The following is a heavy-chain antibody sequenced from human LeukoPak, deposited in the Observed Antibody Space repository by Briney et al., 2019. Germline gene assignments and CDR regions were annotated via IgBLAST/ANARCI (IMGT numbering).Heavy chain of an antibody. CDR1: GFTFSNAW. J-gene: IGHJ4*02. Sequence: GGSPRLSCAASGFTFSNAWMSWVRQAPVKGLEWVATIKQDGSEEYYVDSVRGRFTISRDNAKNSLYLQMNSLRAEDTAVYYCARDGWGVPAYWGQGTLVTVSS. D-gene: IGHD2-8*01. V-gene: IGHV3-7*04. CDR2: IKQDGSEE. CDR3: ARDGWGVPAY.